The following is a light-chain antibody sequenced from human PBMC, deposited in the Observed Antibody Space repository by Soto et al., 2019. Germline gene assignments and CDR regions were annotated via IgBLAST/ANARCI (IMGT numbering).Light chain of an antibody. J-gene: IGLJ2*01. CDR1: RSNIGFNT. CDR2: TNN. V-gene: IGLV1-44*01. CDR3: ASWDHSVTGVV. Sequence: QSVLTQPPSASGTPGQSVSISCSGSRSNIGFNTVTWYQQFPGAAPKLLIHTNNQRPSGVPDRFSGSKSGNSASLAIRGLQSEDEADYYCASWDHSVTGVVFGGGTKLTVL.